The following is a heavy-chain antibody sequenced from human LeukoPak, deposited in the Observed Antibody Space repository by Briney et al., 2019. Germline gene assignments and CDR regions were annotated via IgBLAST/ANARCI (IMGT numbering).Heavy chain of an antibody. D-gene: IGHD3-22*01. CDR3: AREGYYDSSGYYGH. CDR1: GGSISSYY. CDR2: IYTSGST. V-gene: IGHV4-4*07. J-gene: IGHJ1*01. Sequence: PSETLSLTCTVSGGSISSYYWSWIRQPAGKGLEWIGRIYTSGSTNYNPPLKSRVTISVDKSKNQFSLKLSSVTAADTAVYYCAREGYYDSSGYYGHWGQGTLVTVSS.